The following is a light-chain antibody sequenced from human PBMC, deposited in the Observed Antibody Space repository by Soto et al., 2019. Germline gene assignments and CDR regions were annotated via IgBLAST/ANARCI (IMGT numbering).Light chain of an antibody. CDR1: RSVSSY. CDR3: QQRTSWPLT. J-gene: IGKJ4*01. Sequence: EIVLTQSPGILSLSPGETAALSCRASRSVSSYLAWYQQKPGQAPRLLISDASNRATGIPARFSGSGSGTDFSLTISSLEPEDFAVYYCQQRTSWPLTFGGGTKVDI. V-gene: IGKV3-11*01. CDR2: DAS.